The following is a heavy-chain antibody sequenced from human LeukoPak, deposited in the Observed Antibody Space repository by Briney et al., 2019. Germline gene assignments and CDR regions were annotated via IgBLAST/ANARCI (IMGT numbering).Heavy chain of an antibody. Sequence: ASVKVSCKASGGTFSSYAISWVRQAPGQGLEWMGRIIPILGIANYAQKLQGRVTITADKSTSTAYMELSSLRSEDTAVYYCARDKAPYSSSPLDYWGQGTLVTVSS. J-gene: IGHJ4*02. CDR2: IIPILGIA. D-gene: IGHD6-13*01. V-gene: IGHV1-69*04. CDR1: GGTFSSYA. CDR3: ARDKAPYSSSPLDY.